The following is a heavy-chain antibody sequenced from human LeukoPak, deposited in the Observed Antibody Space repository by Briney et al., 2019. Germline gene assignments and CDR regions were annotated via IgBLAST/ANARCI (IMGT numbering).Heavy chain of an antibody. J-gene: IGHJ4*02. Sequence: ASVKVSCKASGYTFTGYYMHWVRQAPGQGLEWMGWINPNSGGTNYAQKFQGRVTMTRDTSISTAYMELSRLRSDDTAVHYCARVLCSDFWEGVYFDYWGQGTLVTVSS. D-gene: IGHD3-3*01. CDR2: INPNSGGT. V-gene: IGHV1-2*02. CDR3: ARVLCSDFWEGVYFDY. CDR1: GYTFTGYY.